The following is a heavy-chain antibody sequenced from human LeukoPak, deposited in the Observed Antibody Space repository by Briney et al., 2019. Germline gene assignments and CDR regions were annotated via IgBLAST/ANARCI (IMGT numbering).Heavy chain of an antibody. CDR1: GGSISSSSYY. CDR3: ARATVTTSYYFDY. Sequence: SETLSLTCTVSGGSISSSSYYWGWIRQPPGKGLEWIGSIYYSGSTYYNPSLKSRVTISVDTSKNQFSLKLSSVTAADTAVYYCARATVTTSYYFDYWGQGTLVTVSP. CDR2: IYYSGST. J-gene: IGHJ4*02. V-gene: IGHV4-39*01. D-gene: IGHD4-17*01.